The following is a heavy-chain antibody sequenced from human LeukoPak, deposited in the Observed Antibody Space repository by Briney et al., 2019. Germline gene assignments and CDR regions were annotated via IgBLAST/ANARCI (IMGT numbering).Heavy chain of an antibody. CDR3: AKDLISIFGVVNPTLFDP. CDR2: ISYDGSNK. CDR1: GFTFSSYA. Sequence: GGSLRLSCAASGFTFSSYAMHWVRQAPGKGLEWVAVISYDGSNKYYADSVKGRFTISRDNSKNTLYLQMHSLRAEDTAVYYCAKDLISIFGVVNPTLFDPWGQGTLVTVSS. J-gene: IGHJ5*02. V-gene: IGHV3-30-3*01. D-gene: IGHD3-3*01.